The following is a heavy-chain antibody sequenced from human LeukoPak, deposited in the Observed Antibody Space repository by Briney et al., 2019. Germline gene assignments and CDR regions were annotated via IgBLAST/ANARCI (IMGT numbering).Heavy chain of an antibody. CDR1: GFTFSSYA. Sequence: GGSLRLSCAASGFTFSSYAMSWVRQAPGKGLEWVSAISGSGGSTYYADSVKGRFTISRDNSKNTLYLQMNSLRAEDTAVYYCAKVAYDILIGYFTYYYYYGMDVWGQGTTVTVSS. CDR2: ISGSGGST. V-gene: IGHV3-23*01. J-gene: IGHJ6*02. D-gene: IGHD3-9*01. CDR3: AKVAYDILIGYFTYYYYYGMDV.